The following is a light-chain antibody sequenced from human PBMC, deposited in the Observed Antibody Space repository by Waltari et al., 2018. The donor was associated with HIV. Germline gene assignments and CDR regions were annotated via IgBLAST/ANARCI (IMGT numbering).Light chain of an antibody. CDR1: SRDVGDYNY. CDR3: SSYTSGSVV. J-gene: IGLJ2*01. V-gene: IGLV2-14*01. CDR2: EVS. Sequence: QSALTQPASVSGSPGPSIPISCTENSRDVGDYNYVSWYQQHPGKAPKLMIYEVSNRPSGVSTRFSGSKSGNTASLTISGLQAEDEADYYCSSYTSGSVVFGGGTKLTVL.